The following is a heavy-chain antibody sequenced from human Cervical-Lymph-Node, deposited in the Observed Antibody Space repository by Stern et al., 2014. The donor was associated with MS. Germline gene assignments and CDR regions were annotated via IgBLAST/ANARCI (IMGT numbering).Heavy chain of an antibody. D-gene: IGHD6-19*01. CDR1: GGTSSNYA. CDR2: IIPILGTA. J-gene: IGHJ4*02. CDR3: ATHVGLSSGWYRY. Sequence: VQLVESGTEVKKPGSSVKVSCKASGGTSSNYAISWVRQAPGQGLEWMGGIIPILGTANYAQKSQGRVTITADESTSTAYMELSSLRSEDTAVYYCATHVGLSSGWYRYWGQGTLVTVSS. V-gene: IGHV1-69*01.